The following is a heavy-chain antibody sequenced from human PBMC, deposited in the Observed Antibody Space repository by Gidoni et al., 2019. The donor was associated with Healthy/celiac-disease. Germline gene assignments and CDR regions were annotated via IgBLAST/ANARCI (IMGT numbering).Heavy chain of an antibody. CDR2: INHSGST. J-gene: IGHJ4*02. CDR1: GGSFSGYY. CDR3: ARESMVTFGGVMAH. V-gene: IGHV4-34*01. D-gene: IGHD3-16*01. Sequence: QVQLQQWGAGLLKPSETLSLTCAVYGGSFSGYYWSWIRQPPGKGLEWIGEINHSGSTNYNPSLKSRVTISVDTSKNQFSLKLSSVTAADTAVYYCARESMVTFGGVMAHWGQGTLVTVSS.